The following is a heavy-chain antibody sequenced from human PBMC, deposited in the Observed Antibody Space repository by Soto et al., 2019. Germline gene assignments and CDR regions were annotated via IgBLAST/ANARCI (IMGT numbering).Heavy chain of an antibody. D-gene: IGHD3-16*01. CDR3: ARWGFSKILGTQYYYGMDV. J-gene: IGHJ6*04. V-gene: IGHV1-18*04. Sequence: ASVKVSCKASGYTFTSYGISWVRQAPGQGLEWMGWISAYNGNTNYAQKLQGRVTMTTDTSTRTAYMELRSLRSDDTAVYYCARWGFSKILGTQYYYGMDVGGNRNTVTVAS. CDR2: ISAYNGNT. CDR1: GYTFTSYG.